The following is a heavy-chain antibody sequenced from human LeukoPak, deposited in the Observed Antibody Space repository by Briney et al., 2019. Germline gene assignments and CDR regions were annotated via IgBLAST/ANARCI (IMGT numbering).Heavy chain of an antibody. Sequence: SETLSLTCTVSGGSISSYYWSWIRQPPGKGLEWIGYIYYSGSTNYNPSLKSRVTISVDTSKNQFSLKLSSVTAADTAVYYCARDRDSGSYSIYFDYWGQGTLVTVSS. J-gene: IGHJ4*02. CDR2: IYYSGST. CDR1: GGSISSYY. CDR3: ARDRDSGSYSIYFDY. V-gene: IGHV4-59*12. D-gene: IGHD1-26*01.